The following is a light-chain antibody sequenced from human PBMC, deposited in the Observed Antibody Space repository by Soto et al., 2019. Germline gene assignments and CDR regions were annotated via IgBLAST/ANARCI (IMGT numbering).Light chain of an antibody. CDR1: QSVLYSSNNKNY. CDR2: WAS. Sequence: DIVMTQSPDSLAVSLGERATINCKSSQSVLYSSNNKNYLAWYQQKPGQPPKLLIYWASTRESGVPDRFSGSGSGTDFTLTISSLQAEDVAAYYCQQYYRLPRTFGQGTKVEIK. CDR3: QQYYRLPRT. V-gene: IGKV4-1*01. J-gene: IGKJ1*01.